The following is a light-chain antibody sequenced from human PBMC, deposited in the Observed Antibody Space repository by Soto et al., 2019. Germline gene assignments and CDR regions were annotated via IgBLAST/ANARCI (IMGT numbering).Light chain of an antibody. CDR1: SSDVGSYNL. V-gene: IGLV2-23*01. Sequence: QSVLTQPASVSGSPGQSITISCTGTSSDVGSYNLVSWYQQHPGKAPKLMISEGNKRPSGVSNRFSGSKSGNTASLTISGLQAEDEADYYCCSYGGSNTDVFGTGTKLTVL. CDR3: CSYGGSNTDV. J-gene: IGLJ1*01. CDR2: EGN.